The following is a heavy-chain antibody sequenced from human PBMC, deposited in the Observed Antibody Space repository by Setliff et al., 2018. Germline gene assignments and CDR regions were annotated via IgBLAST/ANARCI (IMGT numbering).Heavy chain of an antibody. D-gene: IGHD4-17*01. V-gene: IGHV5-51*01. Sequence: PGESLKISCKASGYRFTSQWIAWVRQTPGRGLEWMGVIYPGDSDIRYSPSFQGQVTISADKSINTAYLQWSSLKASDTATYYCARHIAGYADGHYTATYSYYYMDVWGQGTTVTVSS. CDR2: IYPGDSDI. CDR3: ARHIAGYADGHYTATYSYYYMDV. J-gene: IGHJ6*03. CDR1: GYRFTSQW.